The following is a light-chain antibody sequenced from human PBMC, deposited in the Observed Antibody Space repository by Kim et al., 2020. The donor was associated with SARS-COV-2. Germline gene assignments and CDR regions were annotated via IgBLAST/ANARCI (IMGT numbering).Light chain of an antibody. Sequence: YELTQPPSVSVSPGQTASITCSGDKLGDKYACWYQQKPGQSPVLVIYQDSKRPSGIPERFSGSNSGNTATLTISGTQAMDEADYYCQAWDSSNWV. CDR3: QAWDSSNWV. CDR1: KLGDKY. J-gene: IGLJ3*02. V-gene: IGLV3-1*01. CDR2: QDS.